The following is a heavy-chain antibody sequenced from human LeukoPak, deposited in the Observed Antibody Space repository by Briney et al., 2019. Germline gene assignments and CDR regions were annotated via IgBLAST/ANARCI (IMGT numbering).Heavy chain of an antibody. Sequence: PGRSLRLSCTASGFTFSNYGMHWVRRAPGKGLEWVAVISYDGSNEYYADSVKGRFTISRDNSKNTLFLQMNSLRPEDAAVYHCAKVALFSGYYPPFDYWGQGTLVTVSS. J-gene: IGHJ4*02. CDR3: AKVALFSGYYPPFDY. CDR1: GFTFSNYG. CDR2: ISYDGSNE. V-gene: IGHV3-30*18. D-gene: IGHD3-22*01.